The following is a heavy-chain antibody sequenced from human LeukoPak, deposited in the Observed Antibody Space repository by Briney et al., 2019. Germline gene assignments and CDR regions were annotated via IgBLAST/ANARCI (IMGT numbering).Heavy chain of an antibody. Sequence: GGSLRLSCAASGFTFSTYAMHWVRQAPGKGLEWVAFIRYDGSQTYYADSVKGRFTISRDNSENTLYLQMNSLRAEDTAVYYCAKVIRYGDYSGFDFWGQGTLVTVSS. D-gene: IGHD4-17*01. J-gene: IGHJ4*02. CDR2: IRYDGSQT. CDR3: AKVIRYGDYSGFDF. V-gene: IGHV3-30*02. CDR1: GFTFSTYA.